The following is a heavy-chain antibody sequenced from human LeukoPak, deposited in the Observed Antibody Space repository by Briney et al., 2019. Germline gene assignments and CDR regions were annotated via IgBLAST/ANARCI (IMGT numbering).Heavy chain of an antibody. J-gene: IGHJ4*02. D-gene: IGHD5-12*01. Sequence: PGGSLRLSCAASGFTFNKYPMHWVRQAPGKGPEWVAVISYDGRNKYYADSVKGRFTISRDNAKNTVHLQMNSLRVEDTAIYFCAGAYSAYDPFDYWGQGILVTVSS. V-gene: IGHV3-30*04. CDR1: GFTFNKYP. CDR3: AGAYSAYDPFDY. CDR2: ISYDGRNK.